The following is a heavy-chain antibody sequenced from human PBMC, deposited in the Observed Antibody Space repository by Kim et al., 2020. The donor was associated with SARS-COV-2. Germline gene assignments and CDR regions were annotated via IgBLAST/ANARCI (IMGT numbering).Heavy chain of an antibody. Sequence: YADSVKDRFSISRDNSKNMLFLQMNSLRGEDTAVYYGARVSYISRVPHFDHWGQGNLVTVSS. CDR3: ARVSYISRVPHFDH. D-gene: IGHD3-9*01. J-gene: IGHJ4*02. V-gene: IGHV3-53*01.